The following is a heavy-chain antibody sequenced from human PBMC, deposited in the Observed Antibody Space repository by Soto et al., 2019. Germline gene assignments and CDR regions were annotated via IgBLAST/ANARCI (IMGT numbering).Heavy chain of an antibody. D-gene: IGHD5-18*01. Sequence: GGSLRLSCAASGFTFSSYAMHWVRQAPGKGLEWVAVISYDGSNKYYADSVKGRFTISRDNSKNTLYLQMNSLRAEDTAVYYCARDLSEGYSYGSDAYGMDVWGQGTTVTVS. CDR2: ISYDGSNK. CDR3: ARDLSEGYSYGSDAYGMDV. J-gene: IGHJ6*02. CDR1: GFTFSSYA. V-gene: IGHV3-30-3*01.